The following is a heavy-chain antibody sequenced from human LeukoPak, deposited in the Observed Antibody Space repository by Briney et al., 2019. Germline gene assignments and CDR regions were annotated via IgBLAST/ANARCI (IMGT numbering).Heavy chain of an antibody. Sequence: SETLSLTCIVSGDSITGSTYYWGWIRQSPWKGLEWIGSIHYSGSTYYNPSLKRRVTMSEDTSKSQISLKLRSVTAADTAVYFCARLIPNYPYCFDYWGQGTLVTVSS. V-gene: IGHV4-39*01. CDR3: ARLIPNYPYCFDY. CDR1: GDSITGSTYY. CDR2: IHYSGST. D-gene: IGHD1-7*01. J-gene: IGHJ4*02.